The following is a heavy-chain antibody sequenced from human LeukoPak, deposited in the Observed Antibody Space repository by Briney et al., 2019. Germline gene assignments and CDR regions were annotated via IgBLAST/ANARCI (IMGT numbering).Heavy chain of an antibody. CDR1: GFTFSRSG. V-gene: IGHV3-33*06. J-gene: IGHJ4*02. Sequence: GGSLRLSCAASGFTFSRSGMHWVRQAPGKGPEWVAVIWYDGSKQYYTESVKGRFTISRDNSKNTLDLQMSSLRVEDTAVYYCVKGLRYYDSSDTFDYWGQGTLVTVSS. CDR3: VKGLRYYDSSDTFDY. CDR2: IWYDGSKQ. D-gene: IGHD3-22*01.